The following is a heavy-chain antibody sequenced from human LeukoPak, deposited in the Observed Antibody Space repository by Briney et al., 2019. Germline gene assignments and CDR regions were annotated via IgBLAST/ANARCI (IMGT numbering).Heavy chain of an antibody. CDR1: GFTFSSYW. J-gene: IGHJ3*02. CDR3: ASDLSRLESRNPDAFDI. D-gene: IGHD1-14*01. Sequence: GGSLTLSCAASGFTFSSYWMNWVRQAPGKGLEWVANIKPDGSTTYYADYVKGRFTISRDKAKNSAYLQMNSLRSEDTAVYYCASDLSRLESRNPDAFDIWGQGTVVTVSS. CDR2: IKPDGSTT. V-gene: IGHV3-7*03.